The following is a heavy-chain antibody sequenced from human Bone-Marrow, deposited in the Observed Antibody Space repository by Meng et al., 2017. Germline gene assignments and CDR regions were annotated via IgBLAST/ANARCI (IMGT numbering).Heavy chain of an antibody. CDR1: GGYISSGGYY. CDR3: ASLYGVVGASWFDP. CDR2: IYYSGST. D-gene: IGHD1-26*01. Sequence: QIKGSGPGLVMPSPTLSLPCTVSGGYISSGGYYWKWIRPHPGKGLEWIGYIYYSGSTYYNPSLKSRITISVDTSKNHFSLKLSSVTAEDTAVYYCASLYGVVGASWFDPWGQGNLVTVSS. J-gene: IGHJ5*02. V-gene: IGHV4-31*03.